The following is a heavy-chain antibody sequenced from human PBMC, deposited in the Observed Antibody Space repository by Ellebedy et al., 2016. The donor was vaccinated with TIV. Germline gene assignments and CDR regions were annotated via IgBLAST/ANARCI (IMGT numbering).Heavy chain of an antibody. Sequence: PGGSLRLSCAASGLVFSDYCMTWLRVSPGKGPEWVATIASDGIEKSYADSVKGRFTVSRDNTENSMYLQMNSLRADDTGVYYCARGGRKTSYFWQYWGQGTPLTVSS. D-gene: IGHD1-14*01. CDR2: IASDGIEK. CDR3: ARGGRKTSYFWQY. J-gene: IGHJ4*02. CDR1: GLVFSDYC. V-gene: IGHV3-7*03.